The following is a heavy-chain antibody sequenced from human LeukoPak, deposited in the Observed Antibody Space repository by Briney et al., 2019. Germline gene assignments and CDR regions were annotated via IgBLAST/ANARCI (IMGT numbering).Heavy chain of an antibody. CDR2: TKSDGSST. CDR3: VGGGRVSWLTYFDY. J-gene: IGHJ4*02. Sequence: GGSLRLSCAASGFTFSSYWMHWVRQAPGTGLVWVSRTKSDGSSTSYADSVKGRFTMSRDNAKNTLYLQMNSLTAEDTAVYYCVGGGRVSWLTYFDYWGQGSLVTVSS. D-gene: IGHD5-24*01. V-gene: IGHV3-74*01. CDR1: GFTFSSYW.